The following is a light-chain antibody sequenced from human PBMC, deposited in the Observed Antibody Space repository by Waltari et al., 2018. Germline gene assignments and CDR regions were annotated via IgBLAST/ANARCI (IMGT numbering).Light chain of an antibody. J-gene: IGKJ1*01. CDR3: MQGAHWPPT. CDR2: RVS. Sequence: DVVVPQSPLSLPVTPEQPASMSCRSSQSLLYRDGYTYLNWFHQRPGQSPRRLIYRVSSRDSGVPDRFSGSGSGADFTLNISRVEAEDVGVYYCMQGAHWPPTFGRGTNLDIK. CDR1: QSLLYRDGYTY. V-gene: IGKV2-30*01.